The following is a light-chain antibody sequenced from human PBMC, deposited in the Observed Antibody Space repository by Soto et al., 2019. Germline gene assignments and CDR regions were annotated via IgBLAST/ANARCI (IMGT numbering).Light chain of an antibody. CDR2: AAS. J-gene: IGKJ2*01. V-gene: IGKV1-39*01. CDR1: QTINAY. Sequence: DIQMTQSPSSLSASVGDRVTITCRASQTINAYLNWYQQKPGKAPKLLIYAASSLQSGVPSRFSGSASGTDFTLTISSLQPEDFATYYCQESYRTPRTFGQGTRLEI. CDR3: QESYRTPRT.